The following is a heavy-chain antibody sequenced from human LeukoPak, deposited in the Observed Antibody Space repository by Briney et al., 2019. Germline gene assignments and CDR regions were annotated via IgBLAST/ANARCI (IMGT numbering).Heavy chain of an antibody. CDR1: GFTFSRYT. V-gene: IGHV3-48*02. CDR3: ARETEALDF. Sequence: GGSLRLSCAASGFTFSRYTMNWVRQAPGKGLEWVSYIRSSGDAIYYADSVKGRFTISRDDARNSLYLQMNSLRDEDTAVYYFARETEALDFWGQGTEVTVSS. D-gene: IGHD3-3*01. J-gene: IGHJ4*02. CDR2: IRSSGDAI.